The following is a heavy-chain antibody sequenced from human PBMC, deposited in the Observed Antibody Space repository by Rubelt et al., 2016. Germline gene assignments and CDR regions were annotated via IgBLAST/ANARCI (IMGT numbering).Heavy chain of an antibody. CDR3: TRKIGAFGV. J-gene: IGHJ3*01. CDR2: VFSNDAT. CDR1: GFSLTDARMG. Sequence: QVTLKESGPVLVKPTETLTLTCSVSGFSLTDARMGVSWIRQPPGKALEWLAHVFSNDATSYSTSLKSRLTISKDTSKSQVVLTMTNMDPVDTATYYCTRKIGAFGVWGQGTMVTVSS. V-gene: IGHV2-26*01.